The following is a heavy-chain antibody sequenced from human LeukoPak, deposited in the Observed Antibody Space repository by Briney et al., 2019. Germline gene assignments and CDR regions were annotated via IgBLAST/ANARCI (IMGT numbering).Heavy chain of an antibody. D-gene: IGHD5-12*01. CDR2: IYYSGIT. CDR1: GGSISSDY. Sequence: SETLSLTCTVSGGSISSDYWSWIRQPPGKGLEWIGYIYYSGITNYTPSLKSRVTISLDTSKNQFSLKLSSVTAADTAVYYCARSAVIVATNPYYYYGMDVWGQGTTVTVSS. V-gene: IGHV4-59*12. J-gene: IGHJ6*02. CDR3: ARSAVIVATNPYYYYGMDV.